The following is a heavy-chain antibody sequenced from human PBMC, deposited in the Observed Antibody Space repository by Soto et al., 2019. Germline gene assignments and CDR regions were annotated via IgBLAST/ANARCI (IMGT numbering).Heavy chain of an antibody. CDR2: IVPVFGTA. CDR1: GGPSNNYG. J-gene: IGHJ4*02. D-gene: IGHD3-10*01. CDR3: AKLQGSGSYYDDDY. Sequence: SVKVSCKALGGPSNNYGDSWVRQAPGQGLEWMGGIVPVFGTANYAPKFHGRLRITADDSARTVNMELRSLTSDDTAVYYCAKLQGSGSYYDDDYWGQGTLVTVSS. V-gene: IGHV1-69*13.